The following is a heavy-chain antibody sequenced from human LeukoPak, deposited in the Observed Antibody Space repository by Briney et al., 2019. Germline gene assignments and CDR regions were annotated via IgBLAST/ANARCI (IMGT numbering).Heavy chain of an antibody. V-gene: IGHV3-30*02. Sequence: PGGSLRLSCAASGFTFSSYGMHWVRQAPGKGLEWVAVIWYDGSNKYYADSVKGRFTISRDNSKNTLYLQMNSLRAEDTAVYYCAKDLAQFGIRYYGMDVWGQGTTVTVSS. D-gene: IGHD3-10*01. CDR3: AKDLAQFGIRYYGMDV. CDR1: GFTFSSYG. CDR2: IWYDGSNK. J-gene: IGHJ6*02.